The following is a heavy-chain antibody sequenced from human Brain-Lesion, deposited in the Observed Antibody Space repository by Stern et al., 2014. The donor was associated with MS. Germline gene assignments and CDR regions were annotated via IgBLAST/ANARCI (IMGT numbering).Heavy chain of an antibody. CDR1: GGSVSSTSHA. CDR3: AGEEDIRYCSGGSCTGNWFDP. V-gene: IGHV4-39*01. J-gene: IGHJ5*02. Sequence: MQLVESGPGLVKPSETLSLTCTVAGGSVSSTSHAWAWIRQPPGKGLEWIGTIYYSGNTYYSPSLKSRLTIPLDPSKNRFSRQLRSVTAADTAVYYCAGEEDIRYCSGGSCTGNWFDPWGQGTLVTVSS. CDR2: IYYSGNT. D-gene: IGHD2-15*01.